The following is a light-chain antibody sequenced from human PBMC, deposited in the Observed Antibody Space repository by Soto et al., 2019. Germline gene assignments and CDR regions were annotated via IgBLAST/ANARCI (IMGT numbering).Light chain of an antibody. Sequence: EIVMTQSPATLSVSPGERATLSCRASQSVNSNLAWYQQKPGQAPRLLISGASTRATGIPARFSGSGSETEFTLTISSLQSEDFAVYYCQQYNNWSTFGQGTKVE. J-gene: IGKJ1*01. CDR3: QQYNNWST. V-gene: IGKV3-15*01. CDR2: GAS. CDR1: QSVNSN.